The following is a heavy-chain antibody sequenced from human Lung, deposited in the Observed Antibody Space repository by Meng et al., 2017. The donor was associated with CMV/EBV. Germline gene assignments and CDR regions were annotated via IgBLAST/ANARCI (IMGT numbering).Heavy chain of an antibody. J-gene: IGHJ3*02. CDR1: GCPISSSSYY. CDR3: ARDIYHTDIVVVRSDAFDI. CDR2: IYYSGST. Sequence: SDTRRFTVPAPGCPISSSSYYWCWIRQPPGKGLEWIGSIYYSGSTYYNLSLKSRVTISVDTSKNQFSLKLSSVTAADTAVYYCARDIYHTDIVVVRSDAFDIWGQGTMVTVSS. D-gene: IGHD2-2*01. V-gene: IGHV4-39*07.